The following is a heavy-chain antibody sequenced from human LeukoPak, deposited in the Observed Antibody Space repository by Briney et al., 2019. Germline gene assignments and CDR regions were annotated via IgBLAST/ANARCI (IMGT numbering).Heavy chain of an antibody. CDR3: ARVGGHCTSTSCPPPDY. CDR1: GFTFSSYS. J-gene: IGHJ4*02. CDR2: IDTSSRYK. V-gene: IGHV3-21*01. Sequence: KTGGSLRLSCAASGFTFSSYSMDWVRQAPGKGLEWVSFIDTSSRYKYQADSVKGRFTISRDNAKSSLFLQTNSLRAEDTAVYYCARVGGHCTSTSCPPPDYWGQGTLVTVSS. D-gene: IGHD2-2*01.